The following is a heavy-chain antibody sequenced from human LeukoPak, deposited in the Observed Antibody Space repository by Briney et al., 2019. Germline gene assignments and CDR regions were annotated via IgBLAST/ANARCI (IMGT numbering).Heavy chain of an antibody. J-gene: IGHJ5*02. D-gene: IGHD3-16*01. CDR3: ARAFTSPGGFDP. CDR1: GGSISSYY. V-gene: IGHV4-59*01. CDR2: IYYSGNT. Sequence: SETLSLTCTVSGGSISSYYWSWIRQPPGKGLEWIGYIYYSGNTNYNPSLKSRVTISVDTSTNQLSVKLSSVTAADTAVYYCARAFTSPGGFDPWGQGTLVTVSS.